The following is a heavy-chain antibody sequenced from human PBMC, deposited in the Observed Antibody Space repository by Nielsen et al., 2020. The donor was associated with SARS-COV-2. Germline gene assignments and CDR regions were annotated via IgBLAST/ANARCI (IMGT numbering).Heavy chain of an antibody. CDR3: ARDHEAAGNYYYYYYGMDV. Sequence: ASVKVSCKASGYTFTSYDINWVRQATGQGLEWMGWMNPNSGNTGYAQKFQGRVTMTRNTSISTAYMELSSLRSEDTAVYYCARDHEAAGNYYYYYYGMDVWGQGTTVTVSS. J-gene: IGHJ6*02. CDR1: GYTFTSYD. CDR2: MNPNSGNT. V-gene: IGHV1-8*01. D-gene: IGHD6-13*01.